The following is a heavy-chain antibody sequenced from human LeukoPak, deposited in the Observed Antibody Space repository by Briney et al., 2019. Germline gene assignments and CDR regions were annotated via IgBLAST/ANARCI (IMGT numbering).Heavy chain of an antibody. Sequence: PGGSLRLSCAASGFTVSSNYMSWVRQAPGKGLEWVSVIYSGGSASYADSVKGRFTISRDNSKNTLFLQMNSLRAEDTAVYYCASQLDYWGQRTLVTVSS. J-gene: IGHJ4*02. V-gene: IGHV3-66*04. CDR2: IYSGGSA. CDR3: ASQLDY. CDR1: GFTVSSNY.